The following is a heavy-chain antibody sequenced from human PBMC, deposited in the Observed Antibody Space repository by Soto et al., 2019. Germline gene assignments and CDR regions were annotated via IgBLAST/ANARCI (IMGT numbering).Heavy chain of an antibody. CDR1: GGSITSSHYY. Sequence: QLQLQESGPRLVKPSETLSLTCTVSGGSITSSHYYWGWIRQPPGKVLEWIGTIYYSGPTSYHPSLTSRVTISADTSKNQFSLRLSSVTAADTAVYYCARHGPTWVAQVLYFDYWGQGALVTVSS. J-gene: IGHJ4*02. D-gene: IGHD7-27*01. CDR2: IYYSGPT. CDR3: ARHGPTWVAQVLYFDY. V-gene: IGHV4-39*01.